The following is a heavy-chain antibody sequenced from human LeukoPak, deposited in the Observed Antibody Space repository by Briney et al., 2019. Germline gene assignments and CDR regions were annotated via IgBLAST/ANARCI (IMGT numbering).Heavy chain of an antibody. D-gene: IGHD4-11*01. CDR2: ISYDGSNK. V-gene: IGHV3-30-3*01. Sequence: GRSLRLSCAATGFTFSSYAMHWVRQAPGKGLEWVAVISYDGSNKYYADSVKGRFTISRDNSKNTLYLQMNSLRAEDTAVYYCARDRYRLFDYWGQGTLVTVSS. J-gene: IGHJ4*02. CDR1: GFTFSSYA. CDR3: ARDRYRLFDY.